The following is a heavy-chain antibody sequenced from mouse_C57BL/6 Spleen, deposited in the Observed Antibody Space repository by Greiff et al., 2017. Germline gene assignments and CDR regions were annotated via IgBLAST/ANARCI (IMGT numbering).Heavy chain of an antibody. CDR2: IDPSDSYT. D-gene: IGHD2-5*01. Sequence: VQLQQPGAELVMPGASVKLSCKASGYTFTSYWMHWVKQRPGQGLEWIGEIDPSDSYTNYNQKFKGKSTLTVDKSSSTAHMQLSSLTSEDSAVYYCARRSNYYAMDYWGQGTSVTVSS. J-gene: IGHJ4*01. V-gene: IGHV1-69*01. CDR3: ARRSNYYAMDY. CDR1: GYTFTSYW.